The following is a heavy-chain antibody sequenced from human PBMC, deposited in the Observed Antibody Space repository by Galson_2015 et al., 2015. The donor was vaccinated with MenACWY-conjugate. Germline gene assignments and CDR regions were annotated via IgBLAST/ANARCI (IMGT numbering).Heavy chain of an antibody. CDR3: AREEAEQFDY. Sequence: SLRLSCAASGFTFSTYAINRVRQAPGKGLEWVSSINSNSKNKYYADSVKGRFTVSRDNAKNSLYLQMNSLRAEDTAVYECAREEAEQFDYWGQGTLVTVSS. V-gene: IGHV3-21*01. CDR1: GFTFSTYA. J-gene: IGHJ4*02. CDR2: INSNSKNK. D-gene: IGHD1/OR15-1a*01.